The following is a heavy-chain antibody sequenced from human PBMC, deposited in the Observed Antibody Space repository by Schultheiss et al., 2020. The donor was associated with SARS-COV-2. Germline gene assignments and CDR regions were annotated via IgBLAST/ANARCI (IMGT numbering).Heavy chain of an antibody. D-gene: IGHD5-24*01. CDR1: GGSISSGGYY. Sequence: SETLSLTCTVSGGSISSGGYYWSWIRQHPGKGLEWIGYIYYSGSTYYNPSLRSRVTISADTSKNQFSLKLSSVTAADTAVYYCARRGRVQGFDYWGQGTPVTVSS. CDR3: ARRGRVQGFDY. V-gene: IGHV4-31*03. CDR2: IYYSGST. J-gene: IGHJ4*02.